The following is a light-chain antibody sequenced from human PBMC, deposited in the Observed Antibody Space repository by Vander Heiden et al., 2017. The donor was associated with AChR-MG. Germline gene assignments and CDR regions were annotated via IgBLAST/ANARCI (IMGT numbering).Light chain of an antibody. CDR1: QGISSY. CDR2: AAS. J-gene: IGKJ1*01. Sequence: AIRITQSPSSLSASTGDRVTITCRASQGISSYLAWYQQKPGKAPKLLIYAASTLQSGVPSRFSGSGSGTDFTLTISCLQSEDFATYYCQHEDSSAWTFGQGTKVEIK. V-gene: IGKV1-8*01. CDR3: QHEDSSAWT.